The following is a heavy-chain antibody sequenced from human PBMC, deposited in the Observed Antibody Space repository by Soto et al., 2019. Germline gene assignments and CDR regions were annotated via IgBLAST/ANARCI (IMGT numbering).Heavy chain of an antibody. CDR3: ARLGNWNDLPFDAFDF. CDR1: GGSFSFYY. CDR2: INHTGST. J-gene: IGHJ3*01. V-gene: IGHV4-34*01. D-gene: IGHD1-1*01. Sequence: SETLSLTCAVHGGSFSFYYWAWIRHPPGKGLEWIGEINHTGSTNYNPSLKSRVMISVDTSKNQFSLRLSSVTAADTAMYYCARLGNWNDLPFDAFDFWGHGTVVTVSS.